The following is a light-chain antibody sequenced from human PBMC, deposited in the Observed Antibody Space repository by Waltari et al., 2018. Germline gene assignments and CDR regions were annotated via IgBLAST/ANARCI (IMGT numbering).Light chain of an antibody. CDR1: SSKIGGNP. CDR3: AAWDDSVNAWL. CDR2: NNN. Sequence: QPVLIQPPSASGTPGQRVTISCSGSSSKIGGNPGTWYQQFPGASPKVFIYNNNQRPSGVPVRFSGSKSGTSASLAISGLQSEDEANYYCAAWDDSVNAWLFGGGAKLTVL. J-gene: IGLJ3*02. V-gene: IGLV1-44*01.